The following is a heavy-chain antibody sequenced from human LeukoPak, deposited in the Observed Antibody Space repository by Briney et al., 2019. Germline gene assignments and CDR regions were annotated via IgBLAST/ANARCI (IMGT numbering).Heavy chain of an antibody. CDR1: GDSVSSNSAA. D-gene: IGHD3-10*01. Sequence: SQTLSLTCAISGDSVSSNSAAWNWIRQSPSRGLEWLGRTYYRSKWYNDYAVSVKSRITINPDTSKNQFSLQLNSVTAADTAVYYCARLPRNYYGSGSYYMPDYYMDVWGKGTTVTVSS. CDR2: TYYRSKWYN. J-gene: IGHJ6*03. V-gene: IGHV6-1*01. CDR3: ARLPRNYYGSGSYYMPDYYMDV.